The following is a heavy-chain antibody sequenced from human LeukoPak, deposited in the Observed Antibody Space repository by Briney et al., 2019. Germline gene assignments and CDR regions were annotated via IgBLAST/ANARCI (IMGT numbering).Heavy chain of an antibody. J-gene: IGHJ5*02. D-gene: IGHD6-19*01. CDR1: GFTISSYA. CDR2: ISGSGGIT. Sequence: GGSLRLSCAASGFTISSYAMSWVRQAPGKGLEWVSAISGSGGITYYADSVKGRFTISRDNSKNTLYLQMNSLRAEDTAVYYCARTQYSSGWYNGFDPWGQGTLVTVSS. CDR3: ARTQYSSGWYNGFDP. V-gene: IGHV3-23*01.